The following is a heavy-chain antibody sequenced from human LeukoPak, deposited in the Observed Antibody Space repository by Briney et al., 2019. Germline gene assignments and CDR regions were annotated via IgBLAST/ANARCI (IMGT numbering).Heavy chain of an antibody. D-gene: IGHD2-2*02. CDR3: ARPRPKVPAAIPFDY. J-gene: IGHJ4*02. V-gene: IGHV3-30-3*01. CDR1: GFTFSSYA. CDR2: ISYDGSNK. Sequence: RSLRLSCAASGFTFSSYAMHWVRQAPGKGLEWVAVISYDGSNKYYADSVKGRFTISRDNSKNTLYLQMNSLRAEDTAVYYCARPRPKVPAAIPFDYWGQGTLVTVSS.